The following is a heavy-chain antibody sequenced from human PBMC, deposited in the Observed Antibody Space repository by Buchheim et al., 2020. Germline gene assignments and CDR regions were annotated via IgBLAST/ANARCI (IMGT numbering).Heavy chain of an antibody. D-gene: IGHD3-22*01. CDR2: ISSSGSTI. Sequence: EVQLVESGGGLVQPGGSLRLTCAASGFTFSSYEMNWVRQAPGKGLEWVSYISSSGSTIYYADSVKGRFTISRDNAKNSLYLQMNSLRAEDTAVYYCARDLYYYDSSGYYPLWGQGTL. J-gene: IGHJ4*02. CDR3: ARDLYYYDSSGYYPL. V-gene: IGHV3-48*03. CDR1: GFTFSSYE.